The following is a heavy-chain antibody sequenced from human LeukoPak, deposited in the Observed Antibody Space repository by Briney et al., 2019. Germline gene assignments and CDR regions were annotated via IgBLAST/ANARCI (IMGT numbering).Heavy chain of an antibody. CDR1: GFTFSSYT. D-gene: IGHD2-8*01. CDR2: ININGGRT. J-gene: IGHJ4*02. Sequence: GGSLRLSCSVSGFTFSSYTMHWVRQAPGKGLEYVSSININGGRTYYADSVKGRFTISRDNSKNTLYLQMSSLRPEDTAVYYCVKDKWIDHSGQGTLVTVSS. CDR3: VKDKWIDH. V-gene: IGHV3-64D*09.